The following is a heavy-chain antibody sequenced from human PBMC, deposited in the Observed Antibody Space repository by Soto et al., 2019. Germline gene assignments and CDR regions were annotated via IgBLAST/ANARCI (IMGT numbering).Heavy chain of an antibody. CDR1: GYTFTSYA. Sequence: ASVKVSCKASGYTFTSYAMHWVRQAPGQRLEWMGWINAGNGNTKYSQKFQGRVTITRDTSASTAYMELSSLRSEDTAVYSCARSLGYCTNGVCPMDVWGDGTTVTVCS. CDR2: INAGNGNT. CDR3: ARSLGYCTNGVCPMDV. V-gene: IGHV1-3*01. J-gene: IGHJ6*04. D-gene: IGHD2-8*01.